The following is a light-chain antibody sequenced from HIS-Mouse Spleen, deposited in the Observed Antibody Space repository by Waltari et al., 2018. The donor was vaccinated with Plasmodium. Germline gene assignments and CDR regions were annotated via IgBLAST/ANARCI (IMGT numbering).Light chain of an antibody. J-gene: IGLJ2*01. V-gene: IGLV2-14*03. CDR3: SSYTSSSTLV. CDR1: SSDVGGYNY. Sequence: QSALTQPASVSGSPGQSIPTSCTGTSSDVGGYNYVPWYQQHPGKAPKLMIYDVSNRPSGVSNRFSGSKSGNTASLTISGLQAEDEADYYCSSYTSSSTLVFGGGTKLTVL. CDR2: DVS.